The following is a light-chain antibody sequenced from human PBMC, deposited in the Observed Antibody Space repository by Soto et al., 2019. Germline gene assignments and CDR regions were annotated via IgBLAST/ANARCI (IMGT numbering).Light chain of an antibody. CDR2: GAS. Sequence: EVVLTESPGTLSFSRGERATLSCRASQSVSSTYLAWYQHKPGQAPRLLIYGASSRETGIPDTFSGSGPGTDFTLTIRRLEPEDIAVYYCEQYDSSPYTFGQGTKVDIK. CDR3: EQYDSSPYT. V-gene: IGKV3-20*01. J-gene: IGKJ2*01. CDR1: QSVSSTY.